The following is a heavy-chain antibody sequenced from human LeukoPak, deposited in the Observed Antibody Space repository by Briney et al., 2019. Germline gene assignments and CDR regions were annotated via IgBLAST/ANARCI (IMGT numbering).Heavy chain of an antibody. CDR3: ARVRTPRLLHDDSSGLQPRTHAFDI. CDR2: INPSGGST. CDR1: GFTFSSYA. V-gene: IGHV1-46*01. J-gene: IGHJ3*02. D-gene: IGHD3-22*01. Sequence: PGGSLRLSCAASGFTFSSYAMHWVRQAPGQGLEWMGIINPSGGSTSYAQKFQGRVAMTRDTSTSTVYMELSSLRSEGTAVYYCARVRTPRLLHDDSSGLQPRTHAFDIWGQGTMVTVSS.